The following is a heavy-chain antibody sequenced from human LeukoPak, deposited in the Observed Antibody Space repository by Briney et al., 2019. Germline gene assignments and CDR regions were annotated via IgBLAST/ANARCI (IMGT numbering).Heavy chain of an antibody. CDR1: GGTFSSYA. CDR3: ARGACSSCEYYYYYYMDV. D-gene: IGHD6-13*01. V-gene: IGHV1-69*05. J-gene: IGHJ6*03. CDR2: IIPIFGTA. Sequence: ASVKVSCKASGGTFSSYAISWVRQAPGQGLEWMGGIIPIFGTANYAQKFQGRVTITTDESTSTAYMELSSLRSEDTAVYYCARGACSSCEYYYYYYMDVWGKGTTVTVSS.